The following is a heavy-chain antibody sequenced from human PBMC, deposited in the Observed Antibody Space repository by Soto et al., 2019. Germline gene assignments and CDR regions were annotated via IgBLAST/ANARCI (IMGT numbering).Heavy chain of an antibody. D-gene: IGHD3-10*01. J-gene: IGHJ5*02. Sequence: SVKVSCKASGGTFSSYAISWVRQAPGQGFEWMGGIIPIFGTANYAQKFQGRVTITADESTSTAYMELSSLRSEDTAVYYCARDGRFGELLLPSWFDPWGQGTLVTVSS. V-gene: IGHV1-69*13. CDR3: ARDGRFGELLLPSWFDP. CDR2: IIPIFGTA. CDR1: GGTFSSYA.